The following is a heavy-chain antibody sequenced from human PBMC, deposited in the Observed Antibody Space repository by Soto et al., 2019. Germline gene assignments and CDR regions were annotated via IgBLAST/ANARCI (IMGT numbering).Heavy chain of an antibody. V-gene: IGHV3-53*01. CDR3: VQTTGWPGFDF. J-gene: IGHJ4*02. CDR1: GFTVSSKY. CDR2: IYGGGTT. D-gene: IGHD6-19*01. Sequence: EVQLVESGGGLIQPGGSLRLSCAACGFTVSSKYMTWVRQAPGKGLEWVSVIYGGGTTYYADSVKGRFTISRDNSKNTLYLQVNSLRAEDTAVYYCVQTTGWPGFDFWGQGTLVTVSS.